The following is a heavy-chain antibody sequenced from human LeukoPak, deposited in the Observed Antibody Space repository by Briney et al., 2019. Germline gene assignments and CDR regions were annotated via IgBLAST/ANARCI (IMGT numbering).Heavy chain of an antibody. CDR2: IYYSGST. D-gene: IGHD3-22*01. J-gene: IGHJ4*02. V-gene: IGHV4-39*07. Sequence: IPSETLSLTCTVSGGSISSSSCYWGWIRQPPGKGLEWIGSIYYSGSTYYNPSLKSRVTISVDTSKNQFSLKLSSVTAADTAVYYCARVPRGDSSGYYYNLFDYWGQGTLVTVSS. CDR3: ARVPRGDSSGYYYNLFDY. CDR1: GGSISSSSCY.